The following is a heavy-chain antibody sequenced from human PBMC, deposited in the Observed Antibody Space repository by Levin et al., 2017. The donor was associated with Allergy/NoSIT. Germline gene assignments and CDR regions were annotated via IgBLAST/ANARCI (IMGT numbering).Heavy chain of an antibody. CDR2: IYYSGST. J-gene: IGHJ4*02. CDR1: GGSISSSSYY. CDR3: AGYDSSGYYPSLEY. D-gene: IGHD3-22*01. V-gene: IGHV4-39*07. Sequence: SETLSLTCTVSGGSISSSSYYWGWIRQPPGKGLEWIGSIYYSGSTYYNPSLKSRVTISVDTSKNQFSLKLSSVTAADTAVYYCAGYDSSGYYPSLEYWGQGTLVTVSS.